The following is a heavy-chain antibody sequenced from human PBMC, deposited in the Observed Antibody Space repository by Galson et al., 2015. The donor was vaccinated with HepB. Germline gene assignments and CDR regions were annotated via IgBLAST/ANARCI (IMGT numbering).Heavy chain of an antibody. CDR1: GFTFSSYG. D-gene: IGHD2-2*01. CDR2: ISYDGSNK. V-gene: IGHV3-30*18. CDR3: AKDKGCTSCYGGDYYYGMDV. J-gene: IGHJ6*02. Sequence: SLRLSCAASGFTFSSYGMHWVRQAPGKGLEWVAVISYDGSNKYYADSVKGRFTISRDNSKNTLYLQINSLRAEDTAVYYCAKDKGCTSCYGGDYYYGMDVWGQGTTVTVSS.